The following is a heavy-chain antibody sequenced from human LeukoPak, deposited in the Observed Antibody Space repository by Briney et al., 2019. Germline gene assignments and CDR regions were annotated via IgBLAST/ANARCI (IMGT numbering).Heavy chain of an antibody. CDR1: GGTFTSYA. D-gene: IGHD3-22*01. V-gene: IGHV1-69*05. Sequence: SVKVSCKASGGTFTSYAITWVRQAPGQGLEWMGGIIPIFGTANYAQKFQGRVTITTDESTSTAYMELSSLRSEDTVVYYCAREGSYYDSSGYYYNFDYWGQGTLVTVSS. CDR3: AREGSYYDSSGYYYNFDY. CDR2: IIPIFGTA. J-gene: IGHJ4*02.